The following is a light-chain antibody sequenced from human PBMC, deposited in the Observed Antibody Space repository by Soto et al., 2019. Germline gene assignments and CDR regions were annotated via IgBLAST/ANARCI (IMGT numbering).Light chain of an antibody. CDR3: QQYGSSPLT. Sequence: EIVLTQSPGTLSLSPGERATLSCRASQSVSSSYLGWYQQKPGQSPRLLIYGASSRATGIPDRFSGSGSGTDFTLTISRLEPEDFAVYYCQQYGSSPLTFGGGTKV. CDR1: QSVSSSY. V-gene: IGKV3-20*01. J-gene: IGKJ4*01. CDR2: GAS.